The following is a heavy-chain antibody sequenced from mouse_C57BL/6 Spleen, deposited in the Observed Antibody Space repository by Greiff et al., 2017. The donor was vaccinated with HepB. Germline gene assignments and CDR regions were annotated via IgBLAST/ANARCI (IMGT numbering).Heavy chain of an antibody. V-gene: IGHV1-53*01. Sequence: QVQLQQPGTELVKPGASVKLSCKASGYTFTSYWMSWVKQRPGQGLEWIGTINPSNGGTNYNEKFKGKATLTVDKSSSTAYMQLSSLTSEDTAVYYCASSRSAYDYDGAYWGQGTLVTVSA. CDR2: INPSNGGT. D-gene: IGHD2-4*01. CDR1: GYTFTSYW. J-gene: IGHJ3*01. CDR3: ASSRSAYDYDGAY.